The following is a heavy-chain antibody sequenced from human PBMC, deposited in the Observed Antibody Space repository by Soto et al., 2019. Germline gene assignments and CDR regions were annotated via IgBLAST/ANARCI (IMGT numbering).Heavy chain of an antibody. CDR1: GFSRSTTAVG. CDR2: IYWDDTK. V-gene: IGHV2-5*02. J-gene: IGHJ4*02. CDR3: AHGSGWLSDQ. D-gene: IGHD6-19*01. Sequence: QITLKESGPTLVKPTQTLTLTCTFSGFSRSTTAVGVNWIRQPPGKPLEWLALIYWDDTKHYSSSLKNRLTISKDTSKNQVVLTMTNMDPVDTATYYCAHGSGWLSDQWGQGTLVTVSS.